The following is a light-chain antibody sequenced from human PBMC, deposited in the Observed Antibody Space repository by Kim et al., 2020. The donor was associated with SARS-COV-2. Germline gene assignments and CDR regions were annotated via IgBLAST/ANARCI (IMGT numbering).Light chain of an antibody. CDR2: AAS. J-gene: IGKJ4*01. CDR3: QKYTSAPRA. CDR1: QGISNY. V-gene: IGKV1-27*01. Sequence: DIQMTQSPSSLSASVGVGVTITCRASQGISNYLAWYQPKPGKVPKLLIYAASTLQSGVPSRFSGSGSGTDCTLTISSLQPEDVATYYCQKYTSAPRAFGGGSKVDIK.